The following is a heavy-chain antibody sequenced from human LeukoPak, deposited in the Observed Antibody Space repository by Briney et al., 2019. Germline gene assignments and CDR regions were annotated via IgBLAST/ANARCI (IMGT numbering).Heavy chain of an antibody. CDR1: GGSISSYY. V-gene: IGHV4-4*07. Sequence: SETLSLTCTVPGGSISSYYWSWIRQPAGKGLEWIGRIYTSGSTNYNPSLKSRVTISVDTSKNQFSLRLSSVTAADTAVYYCARSSSSGWGFRFDPWGQGTLVTVSS. J-gene: IGHJ5*02. CDR2: IYTSGST. CDR3: ARSSSSGWGFRFDP. D-gene: IGHD6-19*01.